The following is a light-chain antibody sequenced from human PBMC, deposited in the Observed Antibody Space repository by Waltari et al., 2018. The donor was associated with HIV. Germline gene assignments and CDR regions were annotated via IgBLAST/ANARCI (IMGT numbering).Light chain of an antibody. CDR1: QSVSSY. CDR2: DAS. V-gene: IGKV3-11*01. CDR3: QQRRNWPKT. Sequence: EIVLTQSPATLSLSPGERAPLSCRASQSVSSYLAWYQQKPGQAPRLLIYDASNRATGIPARFSGSGSGTDFTLTISSLEPEDFAVYYCQQRRNWPKTFGKGTKVEIK. J-gene: IGKJ1*01.